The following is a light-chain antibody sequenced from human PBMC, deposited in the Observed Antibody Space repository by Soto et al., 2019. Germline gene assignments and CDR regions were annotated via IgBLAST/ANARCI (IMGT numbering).Light chain of an antibody. CDR2: DTF. CDR3: QQRTSWSYT. V-gene: IGKV3-11*01. J-gene: IGKJ2*01. CDR1: QSVGST. Sequence: EIALTQTPGTLSLSPGQRATLSCRASQSVGSTLAWYQHKPGQAPRLLIYDTFNRASDIPARFSGGGSGTDFTLTISSLEAEDFAVYYCQQRTSWSYTFGQGTRLEI.